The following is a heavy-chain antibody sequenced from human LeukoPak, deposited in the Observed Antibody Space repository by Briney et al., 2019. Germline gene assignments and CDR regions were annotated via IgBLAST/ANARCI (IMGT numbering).Heavy chain of an antibody. J-gene: IGHJ4*02. V-gene: IGHV3-30*02. CDR2: IRYDGSNK. Sequence: GGSLRLSCAASGFTFSSYGMHWVRQAPGKGLEWVAFIRYDGSNKYYADSVKGRFTISRDNSKNTLYLQMNSLRAEDTAVYYCAKDRSMYCSSTSCHIDYWGQGTLVTVSS. CDR1: GFTFSSYG. D-gene: IGHD2-2*01. CDR3: AKDRSMYCSSTSCHIDY.